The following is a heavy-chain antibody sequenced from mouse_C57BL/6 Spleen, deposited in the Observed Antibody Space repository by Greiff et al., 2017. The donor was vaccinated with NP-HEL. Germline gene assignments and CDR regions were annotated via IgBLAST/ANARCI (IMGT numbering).Heavy chain of an antibody. V-gene: IGHV1-52*01. D-gene: IGHD1-1*01. CDR2: IDPSDSET. CDR3: SRMDYGGSYY. J-gene: IGHJ2*01. Sequence: VQLQQPGAELVRPGSSVKLSCKASGYTFTSYWMHWVKQRPIQGLEWIGNIDPSDSETHYNQKFKDKATLTVDKSSSTAYMQLSSLTSEDSAVYYCSRMDYGGSYYWGQGTTLTVSS. CDR1: GYTFTSYW.